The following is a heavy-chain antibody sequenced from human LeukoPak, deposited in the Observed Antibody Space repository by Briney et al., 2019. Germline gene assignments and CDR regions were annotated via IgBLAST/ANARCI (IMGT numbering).Heavy chain of an antibody. CDR2: IYYSGST. V-gene: IGHV4-59*01. Sequence: SETLSLTCTVSGGSISSYYWSWIRQPPGKGLEWIGYIYYSGSTNYNPSLKSRVTISVDTSKNHFSLKLSSVTAADTAVYYCARRYCSGGSCYSDYWGQGTLVTVSS. J-gene: IGHJ4*02. D-gene: IGHD2-15*01. CDR3: ARRYCSGGSCYSDY. CDR1: GGSISSYY.